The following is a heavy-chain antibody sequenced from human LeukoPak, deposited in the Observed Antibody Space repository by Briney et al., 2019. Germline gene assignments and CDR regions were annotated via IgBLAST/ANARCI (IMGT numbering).Heavy chain of an antibody. CDR2: MNPNSGNT. CDR1: GYTFTSYD. D-gene: IGHD3-10*01. Sequence: ASVKVSCKASGYTFTSYDINWVRQATGQGLEWMGWMNPNSGNTGYAQKFQGRVTMTRNTSISTAYMRLSSLRSEDTAVYYCARLITMVRGALGYWGQGTLVTVSS. J-gene: IGHJ4*02. CDR3: ARLITMVRGALGY. V-gene: IGHV1-8*01.